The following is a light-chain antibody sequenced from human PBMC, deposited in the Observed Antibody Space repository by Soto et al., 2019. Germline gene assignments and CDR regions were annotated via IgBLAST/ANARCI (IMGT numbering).Light chain of an antibody. J-gene: IGKJ5*01. V-gene: IGKV3-11*01. CDR1: ETVSSY. CDR3: LHRMNWPLT. Sequence: DIVLTQSPVTLSLSPGDRATLSCRASETVSSYLLWYQQKPGQDPRLLIYDASERATGIPARFRGSGSETDFTLTISSLEPEDFGVYYCLHRMNWPLTFGQGTRLEIK. CDR2: DAS.